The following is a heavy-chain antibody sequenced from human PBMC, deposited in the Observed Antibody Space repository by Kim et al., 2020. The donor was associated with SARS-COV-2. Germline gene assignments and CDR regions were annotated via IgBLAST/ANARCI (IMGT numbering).Heavy chain of an antibody. J-gene: IGHJ6*02. CDR1: GGSVNSGGSY. CDR2: IYYSGST. V-gene: IGHV4-31*03. CDR3: ARDRSVFGLDV. Sequence: SETLSLTCTVSGGSVNSGGSYWTWIRQRPGQGLEWIGDIYYSGSTYYNPSLKSRLSISLDTSRNHFSLRLNSVTAADTAVYYCARDRSVFGLDVWGQGTTVTVSS.